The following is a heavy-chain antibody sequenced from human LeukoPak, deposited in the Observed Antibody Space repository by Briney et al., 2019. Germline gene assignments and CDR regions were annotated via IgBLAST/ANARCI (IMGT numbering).Heavy chain of an antibody. Sequence: ASVKVSCKASGYTFTSYYMHWVRQAPGRRLEWMGIINPSGGSTSYAQKFQGRVTMTRDTSTSTVYMELSSLRSEDTAVYYCARVRAEIVVVPAAIGEFDYWGQGTLVTVSS. V-gene: IGHV1-46*01. J-gene: IGHJ4*02. CDR2: INPSGGST. D-gene: IGHD2-2*02. CDR1: GYTFTSYY. CDR3: ARVRAEIVVVPAAIGEFDY.